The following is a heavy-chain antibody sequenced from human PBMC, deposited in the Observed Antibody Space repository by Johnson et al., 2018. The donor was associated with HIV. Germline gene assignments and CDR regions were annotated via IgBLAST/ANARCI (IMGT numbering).Heavy chain of an antibody. Sequence: QVQLVESGGGVVQPGKSLTLSCVVSGLSFSNFGIHWVRQAPGKGPEWVAVISFDGNLKKYADSVKGRFTISRDNSKNTLYLQMNSLRAEDTAVYYCAWSGCSGGSCYDVYDAFDIWGQGTMVTVSS. CDR2: ISFDGNLK. V-gene: IGHV3-30*03. J-gene: IGHJ3*02. CDR3: AWSGCSGGSCYDVYDAFDI. CDR1: GLSFSNFG. D-gene: IGHD2-15*01.